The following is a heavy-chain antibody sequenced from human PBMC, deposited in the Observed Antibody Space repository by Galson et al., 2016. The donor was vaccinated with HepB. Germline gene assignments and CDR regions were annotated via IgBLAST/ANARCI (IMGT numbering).Heavy chain of an antibody. J-gene: IGHJ4*02. V-gene: IGHV2-5*02. Sequence: PALVKPTQTLTLTCTFSGFSLGTTAVGVGWIRQPPGQALTWLALIYWDDYEHYSPSLKTRLTITKDTSKNQVVLTMNNMDPVDTATYYCAHRHIVAAAPHFDYWGQGTLVTVSS. CDR1: GFSLGTTAVG. D-gene: IGHD6-13*01. CDR2: IYWDDYE. CDR3: AHRHIVAAAPHFDY.